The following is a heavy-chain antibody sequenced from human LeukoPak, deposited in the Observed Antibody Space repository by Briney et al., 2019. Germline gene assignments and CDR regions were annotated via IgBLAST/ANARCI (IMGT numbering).Heavy chain of an antibody. D-gene: IGHD5-12*01. J-gene: IGHJ4*02. CDR3: ATSGGWTSGYSFYFDY. V-gene: IGHV1-2*02. CDR2: INPNNGDT. CDR1: GYTFTNYY. Sequence: ASVKVSCKASGYTFTNYYMHWVRQAPGQGLDWMGWINPNNGDTNYAQKFQGRVTMTRDKSISTAYMELRSLRSDDTAVYYCATSGGWTSGYSFYFDYWGQGTLVIVSS.